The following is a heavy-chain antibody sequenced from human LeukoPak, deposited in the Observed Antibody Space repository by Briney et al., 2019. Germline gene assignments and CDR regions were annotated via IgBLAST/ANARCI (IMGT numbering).Heavy chain of an antibody. CDR3: AKDLNPYDTSGYPEY. Sequence: GGSLRLSCAASGFSFSSYTMHWVRQAPGKGLDWVALTSYDGSNKYYVDSVKGRFTISRDNSKNTLYLQMNSLRTEDTAAYYCAKDLNPYDTSGYPEYWGQGTLVTVSS. V-gene: IGHV3-30*04. D-gene: IGHD3-22*01. CDR1: GFSFSSYT. CDR2: TSYDGSNK. J-gene: IGHJ4*02.